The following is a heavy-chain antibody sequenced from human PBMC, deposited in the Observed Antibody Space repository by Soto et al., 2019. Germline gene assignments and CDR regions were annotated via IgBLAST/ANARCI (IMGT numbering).Heavy chain of an antibody. CDR1: GITSTTYA. V-gene: IGHV1-3*04. D-gene: IGHD5-12*01. Sequence: QVQLVQSGAEVKKPGASVKVSCKASGITSTTYAIHWVRQAPGHGLEWMGWINTGNGNTRYSQRFLGRVSLPTDTSTSTASMDLSSLTSEDTAVYYCARAISGYVTWGQGTLITVSS. CDR2: INTGNGNT. CDR3: ARAISGYVT. J-gene: IGHJ5*02.